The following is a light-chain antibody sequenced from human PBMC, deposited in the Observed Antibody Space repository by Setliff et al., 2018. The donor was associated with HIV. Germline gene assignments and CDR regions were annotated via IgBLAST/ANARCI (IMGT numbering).Light chain of an antibody. Sequence: DIVMTQSPDSLAVSLGERATINCKSSQGVLYSSNNKNYLAWYQQKPGQPPKLLIYWASTRESGVPDRFSGSGSGTDLTLTISSLQAEDVAVYYCQQYYSTPLTFGQGTRWIS. CDR1: QGVLYSSNNKNY. V-gene: IGKV4-1*01. J-gene: IGKJ1*01. CDR3: QQYYSTPLT. CDR2: WAS.